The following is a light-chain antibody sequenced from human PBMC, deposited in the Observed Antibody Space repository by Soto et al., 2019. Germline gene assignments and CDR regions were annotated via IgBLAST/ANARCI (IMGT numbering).Light chain of an antibody. V-gene: IGKV3-15*01. CDR1: QSVSSN. CDR2: GAS. Sequence: IVMTQSPATLSVSTGERATLSCRASQSVSSNLAWYQQKPGQAPGLLIYGASTRATGIPARFSGSGSGTEFTLTISSLQSEDFAVYYCQQYNNWLGTFGQGTKV. CDR3: QQYNNWLGT. J-gene: IGKJ1*01.